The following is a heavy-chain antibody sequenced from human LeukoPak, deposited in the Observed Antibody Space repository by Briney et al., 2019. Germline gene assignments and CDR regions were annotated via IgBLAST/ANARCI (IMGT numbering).Heavy chain of an antibody. V-gene: IGHV4-34*01. D-gene: IGHD1-26*01. CDR2: INHSGST. J-gene: IGHJ4*02. CDR3: ARGIVGATRGLFDY. Sequence: SETLSLTCAVYGGSFSGYYWSWIRQSPGKGLESIGEINHSGSTNYNPSLKSRVTISVDTSMNQFSLKLSSVTAADTAVYYCARGIVGATRGLFDYWGQGILVTASS. CDR1: GGSFSGYY.